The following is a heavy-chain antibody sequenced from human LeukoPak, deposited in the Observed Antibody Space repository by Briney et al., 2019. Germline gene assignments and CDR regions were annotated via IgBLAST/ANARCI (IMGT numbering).Heavy chain of an antibody. CDR3: ADNLSL. D-gene: IGHD1-1*01. J-gene: IGHJ4*02. V-gene: IGHV3-74*01. Sequence: GGSRRLSCVASGFIFNNYWMHWVRQAPGKGLVWVSRINSDGTSITYADSVKGRFTISRDNAKNTLYLQMNSLRAEDTAVYYCADNLSLWGQGTLVTVSS. CDR1: GFIFNNYW. CDR2: INSDGTSI.